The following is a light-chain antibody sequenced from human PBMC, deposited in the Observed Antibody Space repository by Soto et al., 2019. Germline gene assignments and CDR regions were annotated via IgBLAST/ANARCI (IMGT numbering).Light chain of an antibody. V-gene: IGKV3-20*01. CDR2: GAS. CDR1: QSVSNNY. CDR3: QQYGSSPIT. J-gene: IGKJ5*01. Sequence: EIVLTQSPGTLSLSPGERATLSCRASQSVSNNYLAWYQQIPGQAPRLLIYGASIRATGIPDRFSGSGSGTDFTLTISRLEPEDFAVYYCQQYGSSPITFGQGTRLEIK.